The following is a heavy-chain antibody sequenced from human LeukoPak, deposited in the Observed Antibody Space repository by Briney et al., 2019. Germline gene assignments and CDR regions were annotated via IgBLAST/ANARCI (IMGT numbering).Heavy chain of an antibody. CDR1: GYSISSGHY. J-gene: IGHJ6*03. V-gene: IGHV4-38-2*02. Sequence: SETLSLTCIVSGYSISSGHYWAWIRQSPGKGLEWIGYIYYSGSTNYNPSLKSRVTISVDTSKNQFSLKLSSVTAADTAVYYCARGRKNILTGYYHYYYMDVWGKGTTVTVSS. CDR2: IYYSGST. D-gene: IGHD3-9*01. CDR3: ARGRKNILTGYYHYYYMDV.